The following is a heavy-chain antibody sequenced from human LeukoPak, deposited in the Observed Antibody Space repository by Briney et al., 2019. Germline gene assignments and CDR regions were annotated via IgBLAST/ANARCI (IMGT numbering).Heavy chain of an antibody. J-gene: IGHJ4*02. V-gene: IGHV3-30*18. CDR1: GFTFSSYG. CDR3: AKDRSTVEAVFDY. Sequence: GGSLRLSCAASGFTFSSYGMHWVREAPGRGLEWVAVISYDGSNKYYADSVKGRFTISRDNSKNTLYLQTNSLRAEDTAVYYCAKDRSTVEAVFDYWGQGTLVTVSS. CDR2: ISYDGSNK. D-gene: IGHD4-23*01.